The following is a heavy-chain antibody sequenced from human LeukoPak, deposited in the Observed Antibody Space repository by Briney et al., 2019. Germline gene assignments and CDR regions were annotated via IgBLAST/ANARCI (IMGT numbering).Heavy chain of an antibody. V-gene: IGHV3-7*01. CDR3: AREGCSGGSCYHNWFDP. D-gene: IGHD2-15*01. CDR2: INQDGSEK. Sequence: GGSLRLSCAASGFTFSSYRMSWVRQAPGKGLEWVANINQDGSEKYYVDSVKGRFTISRDNAKNSLYLQMNSLRAEDMAVYYCAREGCSGGSCYHNWFDPWGQGTLVTVSS. CDR1: GFTFSSYR. J-gene: IGHJ5*02.